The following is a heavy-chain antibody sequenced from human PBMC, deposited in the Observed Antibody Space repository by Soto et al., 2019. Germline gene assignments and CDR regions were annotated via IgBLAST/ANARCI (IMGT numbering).Heavy chain of an antibody. V-gene: IGHV1-24*01. Sequence: ASVKVSCKVSGYTLTELSMHWVRQAPGKGLEWMGGFDPEDGETIYAQKFQGRVTMTEDTSTDTAYMELSSLRSEDTAVYYCATDPLLDSSVNWFDPWGQGTQVTVSS. CDR2: FDPEDGET. D-gene: IGHD6-25*01. J-gene: IGHJ5*02. CDR3: ATDPLLDSSVNWFDP. CDR1: GYTLTELS.